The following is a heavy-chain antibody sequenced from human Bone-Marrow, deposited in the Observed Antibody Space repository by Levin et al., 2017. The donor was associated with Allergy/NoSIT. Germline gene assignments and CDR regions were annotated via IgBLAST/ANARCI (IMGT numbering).Heavy chain of an antibody. CDR2: IYYSGDT. J-gene: IGHJ4*02. Sequence: PGGSLRLSCTVSNGSISSSIYYWGWIRQPPGKGLEYVGSIYYSGDTFYNPSLRSRVTISVDTSTNQFSLKLSSVTAADTAVYYWARHLVHEDYIWGSYRGDHDYFDYWGQGAPVTVSS. CDR1: NGSISSSIYY. CDR3: ARHLVHEDYIWGSYRGDHDYFDY. D-gene: IGHD3-16*02. V-gene: IGHV4-39*01.